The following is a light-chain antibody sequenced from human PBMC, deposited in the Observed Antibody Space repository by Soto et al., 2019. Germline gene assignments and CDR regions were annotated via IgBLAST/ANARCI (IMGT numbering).Light chain of an antibody. CDR1: QSLRSSS. J-gene: IGKJ4*01. V-gene: IGKV3-20*01. CDR3: KQYGSSPLT. Sequence: EIVLTQSPGTLSVSPGERATLSCRASQSLRSSSLAWYQQRLGQAPRLLIYGASRRATGIPDRFSGSGSGTDVTLTISRLEPEDFAVYYCKQYGSSPLTFGGGTKVEIK. CDR2: GAS.